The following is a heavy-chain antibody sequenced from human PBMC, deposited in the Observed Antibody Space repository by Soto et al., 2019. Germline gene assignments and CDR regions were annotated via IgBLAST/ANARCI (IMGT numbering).Heavy chain of an antibody. CDR2: LSGGGSNT. V-gene: IGHV3-23*01. J-gene: IGHJ4*02. CDR3: ARWDGYGDV. Sequence: EVQLLESGGGLVQPGGPLRLSCAASGFSFSTYSMAWVRQTPGKGLAWVSGLSGGGSNTFYADSVQGRFTISVDNSKNTVYLQMNSLRVEDTAVYYCARWDGYGDVWGQGTLVTVSS. CDR1: GFSFSTYS. D-gene: IGHD4-17*01.